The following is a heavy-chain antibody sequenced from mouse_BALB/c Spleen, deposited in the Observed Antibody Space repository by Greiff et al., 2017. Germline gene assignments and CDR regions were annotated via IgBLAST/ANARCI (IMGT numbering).Heavy chain of an antibody. CDR3: ARDGPLRD. CDR1: GFTFTDYY. CDR2: IRNKANGYTT. Sequence: EVHLVESGGGLVQPGGSLRLSCATSGFTFTDYYMSWVRQPPGKALEWLGFIRNKANGYTTEYSASVKGRFTISRDNSQSILYLQMNTLRAEDSATYYCARDGPLRDWGQGTTLTVSS. J-gene: IGHJ2*01. V-gene: IGHV7-3*02.